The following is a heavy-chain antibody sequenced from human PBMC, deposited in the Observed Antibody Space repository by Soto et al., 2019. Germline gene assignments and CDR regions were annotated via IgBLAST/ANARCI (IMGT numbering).Heavy chain of an antibody. V-gene: IGHV3-74*01. CDR2: INSDGSST. Sequence: EVQLVESGGGLVQPGGSLRLSCAASGFTFSSYWMHWVRQAPGKGLVWVSRINSDGSSTSYADSVKGRFTISRDNAKNTLYLQINSLRAEDTSVYFCARGGSLHWYFDLWGRGTLVTVSS. CDR3: ARGGSLHWYFDL. CDR1: GFTFSSYW. D-gene: IGHD1-26*01. J-gene: IGHJ2*01.